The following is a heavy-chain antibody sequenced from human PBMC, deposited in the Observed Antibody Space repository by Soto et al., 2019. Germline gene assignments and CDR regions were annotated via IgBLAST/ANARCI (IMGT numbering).Heavy chain of an antibody. CDR2: INPMLRIT. D-gene: IGHD3-10*01. CDR1: GNNFNNYF. Sequence: QVQLVQSGAEVKKPGSSVKVSCKASGNNFNNYFINWVRQVPGQGLEWMGGINPMLRITQYRQQFQGRITVTADRSTSTSYMELSGLGSEDTAVYYCAGDAPPRSGIYYGMDVWGQGTTIPVSS. V-gene: IGHV1-69*17. CDR3: AGDAPPRSGIYYGMDV. J-gene: IGHJ6*02.